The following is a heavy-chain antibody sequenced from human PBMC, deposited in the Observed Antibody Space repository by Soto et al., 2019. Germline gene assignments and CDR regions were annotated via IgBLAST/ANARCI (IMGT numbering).Heavy chain of an antibody. CDR3: AKRHYDFWSGYSTSPYYYYGMDV. Sequence: GGSLRLSCAASGFTFSSYAMSWVRQAPGKGLEWVSAISGSGGSTYYADSVKGRFTISRDNSKNTLYLQMNSLRAEDTAVYYCAKRHYDFWSGYSTSPYYYYGMDVWGQGTTVTVSS. D-gene: IGHD3-3*01. J-gene: IGHJ6*02. V-gene: IGHV3-23*01. CDR1: GFTFSSYA. CDR2: ISGSGGST.